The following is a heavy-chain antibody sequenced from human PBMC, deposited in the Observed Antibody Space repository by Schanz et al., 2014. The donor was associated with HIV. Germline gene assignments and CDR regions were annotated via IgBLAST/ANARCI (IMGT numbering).Heavy chain of an antibody. CDR3: AKVPVAHYYYGMDV. Sequence: EVQLVESGGGLVKPGGSLRLSCAASGFTFSSYAKSWVRQAPGKGLEWVSALSGSGGNTYYADSVKGRFTISRDNSKSTLFLQMNSLRAEDTAVYYCAKVPVAHYYYGMDVWGQGTTVTVSS. J-gene: IGHJ6*02. CDR1: GFTFSSYA. V-gene: IGHV3-23*04. CDR2: LSGSGGNT.